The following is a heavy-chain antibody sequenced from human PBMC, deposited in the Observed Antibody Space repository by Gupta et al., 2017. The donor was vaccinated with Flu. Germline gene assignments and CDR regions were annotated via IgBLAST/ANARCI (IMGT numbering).Heavy chain of an antibody. CDR2: IIPMFGTSTV. CDR3: AGRFCSGTACYDYYYGVDV. J-gene: IGHJ6*02. Sequence: EWMGGIIPMFGTSTVTYAQKFEGKVTITADKSTNTAYMELSSLTSEDAAVYYCAGRFCSGTACYDYYYGVDVWGQGTAVTGS. V-gene: IGHV1-69*06. D-gene: IGHD2-2*01.